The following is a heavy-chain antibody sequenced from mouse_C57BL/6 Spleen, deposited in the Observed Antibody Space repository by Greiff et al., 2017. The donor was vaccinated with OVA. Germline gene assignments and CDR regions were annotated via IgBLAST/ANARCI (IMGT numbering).Heavy chain of an antibody. CDR3: TGGSITTVVVHFDY. CDR1: GYTFTDYE. D-gene: IGHD1-1*01. V-gene: IGHV1-15*01. Sequence: VQLQQSGAELVRPGASVTLSCKASGYTFTDYEMHWVKQTPVHGLEWIGAIDPETGGTAYNQKFKGKAILTADKSSSTAYMELRSLTSEDSAVYYCTGGSITTVVVHFDYWGQGTTLTVSS. CDR2: IDPETGGT. J-gene: IGHJ2*01.